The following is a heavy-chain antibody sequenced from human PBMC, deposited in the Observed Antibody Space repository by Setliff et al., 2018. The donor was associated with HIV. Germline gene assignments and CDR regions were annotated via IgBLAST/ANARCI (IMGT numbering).Heavy chain of an antibody. Sequence: SETLSLTCFVSGVSISGHFWGWIRQPPGKGLEWIGYIYTSGTTEYNPSLDSRVTISVDTSRDQFSLNLRSVTAADTALYFCARLIHTGLLYFDYWGLGMLVTVS. CDR3: ARLIHTGLLYFDY. J-gene: IGHJ4*02. V-gene: IGHV4-4*09. CDR1: GVSISGHF. D-gene: IGHD2-8*02. CDR2: IYTSGTT.